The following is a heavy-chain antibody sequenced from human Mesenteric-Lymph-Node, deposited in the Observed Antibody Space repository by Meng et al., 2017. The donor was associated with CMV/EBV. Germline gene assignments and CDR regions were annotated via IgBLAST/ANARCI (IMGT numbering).Heavy chain of an antibody. CDR3: ARASGDQLLLSDI. V-gene: IGHV1-8*01. CDR1: GYTFTSYD. Sequence: ASVKVSCKASGYTFTSYDVIWVRQATGQGLEWMGWRNPNSGDTGYTQKFKGRIAMTRSTSISKAYMELSSLRSEDTAVYYCARASGDQLLLSDIWGQGTMVTVSS. CDR2: RNPNSGDT. D-gene: IGHD2-2*01. J-gene: IGHJ3*02.